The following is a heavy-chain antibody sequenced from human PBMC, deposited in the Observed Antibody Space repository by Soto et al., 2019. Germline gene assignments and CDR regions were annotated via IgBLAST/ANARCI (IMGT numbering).Heavy chain of an antibody. CDR3: ARGNMNCYYGFDV. CDR2: IKPDXSEQ. V-gene: IGHV3-7*01. J-gene: IGHJ6*02. D-gene: IGHD4-4*01. CDR1: HFTFDTYC. Sequence: GGSLRFSCAASHFTFDTYCMTWVRQSPWKGAEWVANIKPDXSEQYYVDSVKGRFTISRDSANNSIYLQMNSLRAEDTAVYFCARGNMNCYYGFDVWGQRPTVTVTS.